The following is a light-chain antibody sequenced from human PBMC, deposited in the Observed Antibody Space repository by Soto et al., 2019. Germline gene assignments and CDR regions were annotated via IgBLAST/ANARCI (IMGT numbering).Light chain of an antibody. CDR3: QQYDSSPKT. J-gene: IGKJ1*01. CDR1: QSVSRSY. V-gene: IGKV3-20*01. CDR2: GAS. Sequence: DIVLTQSPGTLSLSPGERATLSCRASQSVSRSYLAWSQPKPGQAPRLLIYGASSRATGIPDRFSGSGAGTDFTLTISRLEPEDFAVYYCQQYDSSPKTFGQGTKVEIK.